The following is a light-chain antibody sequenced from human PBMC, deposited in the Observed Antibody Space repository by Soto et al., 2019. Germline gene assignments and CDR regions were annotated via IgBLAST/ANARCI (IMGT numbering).Light chain of an antibody. V-gene: IGKV1-5*03. J-gene: IGKJ4*01. CDR1: QTISSW. Sequence: IHMTHSPSTLSVSLGDIVTITGRASQTISSWLAWYQQKPGKAPKLLIYKASTLKSGVPSRFSGSGSGTDFTLTISSLQPDDFATYYCQPYNSYSPLTFGGGTKVDIK. CDR3: QPYNSYSPLT. CDR2: KAS.